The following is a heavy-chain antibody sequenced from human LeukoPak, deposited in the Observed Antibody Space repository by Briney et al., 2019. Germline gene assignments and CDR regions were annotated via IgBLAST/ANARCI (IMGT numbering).Heavy chain of an antibody. CDR1: GLTFDDYG. CDR3: ARDRWIGGYNWFDP. D-gene: IGHD3-10*01. V-gene: IGHV3-20*01. CDR2: INWNGGST. Sequence: GGSLRLSCAASGLTFDDYGMSWVRQAPGKGLEWVSGINWNGGSTGYADSVKGRFTISRDNAKNSLYLQMNSLRAEDTALYHCARDRWIGGYNWFDPWGQGTLVTVSS. J-gene: IGHJ5*02.